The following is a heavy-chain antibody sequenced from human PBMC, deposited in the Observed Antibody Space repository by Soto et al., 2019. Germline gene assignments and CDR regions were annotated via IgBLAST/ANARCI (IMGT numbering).Heavy chain of an antibody. CDR2: IRSKANSYAT. Sequence: HPGGSLRLSCAASGFTFSGSAMHWVRQASGKGLEWVGRIRSKANSYATAYAASVKGRFTISRDDSKNTAYLQMNSLKTEDTAVYYCARDNSGYARFYWGQGTLVTVSS. V-gene: IGHV3-73*01. CDR3: ARDNSGYARFY. CDR1: GFTFSGSA. J-gene: IGHJ4*02. D-gene: IGHD5-12*01.